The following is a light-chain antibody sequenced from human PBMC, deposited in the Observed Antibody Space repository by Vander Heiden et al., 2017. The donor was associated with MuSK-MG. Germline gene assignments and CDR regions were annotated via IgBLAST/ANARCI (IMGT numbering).Light chain of an antibody. V-gene: IGKV1-39*01. CDR2: TAS. Sequence: DTQMTQSPSSLSASVGDRVTITCRASQTISSYLNWYQQRPGRAPKLLIYTASSLQNPVPSRFSGTGSGTDFTLTIRRLQPEDFATYYCHRSSTTAYTFGQGSKLEIK. CDR3: HRSSTTAYT. CDR1: QTISSY. J-gene: IGKJ2*01.